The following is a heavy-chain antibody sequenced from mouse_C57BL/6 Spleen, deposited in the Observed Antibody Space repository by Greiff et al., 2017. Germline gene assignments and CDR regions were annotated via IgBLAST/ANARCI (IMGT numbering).Heavy chain of an antibody. Sequence: QVQLQQPGAELVMPGASVKLSCKASGYTFTSYWMHWVKQRPGQGLEWIGELDPSDSYTNYNQKFKGKSTLTVDKSSSTAYMQLSSLTSEDSAVYYCARRGDYDAMDYWGQGTSVTVSS. V-gene: IGHV1-69*01. CDR3: ARRGDYDAMDY. J-gene: IGHJ4*01. CDR2: LDPSDSYT. CDR1: GYTFTSYW.